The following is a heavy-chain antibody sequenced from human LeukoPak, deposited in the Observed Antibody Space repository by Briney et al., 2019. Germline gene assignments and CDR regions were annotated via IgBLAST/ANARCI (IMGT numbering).Heavy chain of an antibody. CDR3: ARGGSGSYYSAAYYYGMDV. J-gene: IGHJ6*02. D-gene: IGHD3-10*01. V-gene: IGHV1-2*02. CDR2: INPNSGGT. CDR1: GYTFTGYY. Sequence: ASVKVSCKASGYTFTGYYMHWVRQAPGQGLEWMGWINPNSGGTNYAQKFQGRVTMTRDTSISTAYMELSGLRSDDTAVYYCARGGSGSYYSAAYYYGMDVWGQGTTVTVSS.